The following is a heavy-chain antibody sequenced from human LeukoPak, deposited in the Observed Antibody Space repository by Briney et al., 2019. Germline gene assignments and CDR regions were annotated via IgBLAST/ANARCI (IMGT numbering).Heavy chain of an antibody. CDR3: ARQVYGSGSIDY. CDR1: GGSFSGYY. V-gene: IGHV4-34*01. J-gene: IGHJ4*02. Sequence: SETLSLTCAVYGGSFSGYYWSWIRQPPGKGLEWIGEINHSGSTNYNPSLKSRVTISVDTSKNQFSLKLSSVTAADTAVYYCARQVYGSGSIDYWGQGTLVTVSS. CDR2: INHSGST. D-gene: IGHD3-10*01.